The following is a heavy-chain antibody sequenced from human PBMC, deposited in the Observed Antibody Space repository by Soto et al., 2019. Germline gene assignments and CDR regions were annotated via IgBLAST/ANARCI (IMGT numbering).Heavy chain of an antibody. V-gene: IGHV1-18*01. CDR1: GYTFTRSG. CDR2: ISTYNGDT. J-gene: IGHJ4*02. Sequence: ASVKVSCKASGYTFTRSGISWVRQAPGQGLEWMGWISTYNGDTNYAQTFQGRVTMTTDTSTSTVYMELRSLRSDDTAVYYCSRVDPGETSPFDHWGQGTLVTVSS. D-gene: IGHD3-10*01. CDR3: SRVDPGETSPFDH.